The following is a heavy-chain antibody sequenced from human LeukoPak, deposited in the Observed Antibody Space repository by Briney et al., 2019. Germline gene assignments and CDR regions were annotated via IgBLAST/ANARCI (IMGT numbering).Heavy chain of an antibody. CDR3: ATRPTVGGTTPTFDH. V-gene: IGHV3-53*01. CDR2: VYSGGST. CDR1: GFTVSSNY. D-gene: IGHD1-26*01. Sequence: PGGSLRLSCAASGFTVSSNYMSWVRQAPGKGLEWVSVVYSGGSTYYADSVKGRFTISRDNAKNALYLQMNTLRAEDTAIYSCATRPTVGGTTPTFDHWGQGTPVTVSS. J-gene: IGHJ4*02.